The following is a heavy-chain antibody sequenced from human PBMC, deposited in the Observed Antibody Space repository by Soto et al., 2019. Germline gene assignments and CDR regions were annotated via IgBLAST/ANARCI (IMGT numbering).Heavy chain of an antibody. Sequence: EASVKVSCKASGGTFSSYAISWVRQAPGQGLEWMGGIIPTFGTANYAQKFQGRVTITADESTSTAYMELSSLRSEDTAVYYCALRYWDTAMVTLDYWGQGTQVTVSS. CDR3: ALRYWDTAMVTLDY. CDR2: IIPTFGTA. CDR1: GGTFSSYA. D-gene: IGHD5-18*01. V-gene: IGHV1-69*13. J-gene: IGHJ4*02.